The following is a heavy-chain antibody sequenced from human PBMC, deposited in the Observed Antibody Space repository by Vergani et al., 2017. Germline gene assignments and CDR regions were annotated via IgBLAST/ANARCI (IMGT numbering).Heavy chain of an antibody. CDR1: GFTFSSYW. J-gene: IGHJ5*02. V-gene: IGHV3-74*01. Sequence: EVQLVESGGGLVQPGGSLRLSCAASGFTFSSYWMHWVRHAPGKGLVWVSRINSDGSSTSYADSVKGRFTISRDNAKNTLYLQMNSLRAEDTAVYYCARGLATMVRGVIANGLFDPWGQGTLVTVSS. CDR2: INSDGSST. D-gene: IGHD3-10*01. CDR3: ARGLATMVRGVIANGLFDP.